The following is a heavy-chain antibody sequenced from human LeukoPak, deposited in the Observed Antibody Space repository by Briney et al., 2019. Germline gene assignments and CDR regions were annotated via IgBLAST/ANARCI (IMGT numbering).Heavy chain of an antibody. CDR2: VSGRGDTT. CDR1: GFSFSSYA. D-gene: IGHD3-10*01. V-gene: IGHV3-23*01. Sequence: GSLRLSCAASGFSFSSYAMTWVRQPPGKGLEWVSAVSGRGDTTYYADSVKGRFTISRDNSKNTLYLQMNSLRAEDTAVYYCARYLWGVDYWGQGTLVTVSS. CDR3: ARYLWGVDY. J-gene: IGHJ4*02.